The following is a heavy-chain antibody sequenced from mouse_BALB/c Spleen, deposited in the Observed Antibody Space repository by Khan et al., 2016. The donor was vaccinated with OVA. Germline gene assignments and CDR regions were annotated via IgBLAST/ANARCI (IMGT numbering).Heavy chain of an antibody. CDR1: GYSFTLYY. V-gene: IGHV1-18*01. D-gene: IGHD2-14*01. J-gene: IGHJ3*01. CDR3: VSRYDIIIY. Sequence: IQLVQSGPALVKPGAPVNISCKAFGYSFTLYYMHWVRQSHGKTLECIGRVNPNNGGTSSNHKFKGKAILTVAKSSTTAYMEQLSLASEDAAVYYCVSRYDIIIYWGQGTLVTVSA. CDR2: VNPNNGGT.